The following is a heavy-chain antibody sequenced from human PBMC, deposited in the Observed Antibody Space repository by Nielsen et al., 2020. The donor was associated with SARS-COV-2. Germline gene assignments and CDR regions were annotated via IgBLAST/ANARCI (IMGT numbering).Heavy chain of an antibody. J-gene: IGHJ3*02. CDR1: GGSISSGDYY. V-gene: IGHV4-30-4*01. Sequence: SETLSLTCTVSGGSISSGDYYWSWIRQPPGKGLEWIGYIYYSGSTYYNPSLKSRVTISVDTSKNQFSLKLSSVTAADTAVYYCARALYYDFWREIRGAFDIWGQGTMVTVSS. D-gene: IGHD3-3*01. CDR2: IYYSGST. CDR3: ARALYYDFWREIRGAFDI.